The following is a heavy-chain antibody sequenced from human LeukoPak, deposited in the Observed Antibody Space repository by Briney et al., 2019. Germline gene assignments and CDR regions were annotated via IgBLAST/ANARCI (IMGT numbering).Heavy chain of an antibody. Sequence: ASVKVSCKASGGTFSSYAISWVRQAPGQGLGWMGGIIPIFGTANYAQKFQGRVTITTDESTSTAYMELSSLRSEDTAVYYCARGTDFNSNWFDPWGQGTLVTVSS. V-gene: IGHV1-69*05. CDR1: GGTFSSYA. CDR3: ARGTDFNSNWFDP. CDR2: IIPIFGTA. J-gene: IGHJ5*02. D-gene: IGHD2/OR15-2a*01.